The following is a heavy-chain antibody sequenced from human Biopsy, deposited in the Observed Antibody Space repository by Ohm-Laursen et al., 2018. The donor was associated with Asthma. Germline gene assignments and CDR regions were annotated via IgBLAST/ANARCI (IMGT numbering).Heavy chain of an antibody. CDR3: ARDSYSSGLYDDFES. CDR1: GFTFSDHY. CDR2: ISGKSNSI. Sequence: SLRLSCAASGFTFSDHYMSWIRQAPGKGLEWISYISGKSNSIEYADSVKGRFTISRDNAKNSLYLQMNSLRAEDTAVYYCARDSYSSGLYDDFESWGQGTLVTVSS. V-gene: IGHV3-11*01. J-gene: IGHJ4*02. D-gene: IGHD6-19*01.